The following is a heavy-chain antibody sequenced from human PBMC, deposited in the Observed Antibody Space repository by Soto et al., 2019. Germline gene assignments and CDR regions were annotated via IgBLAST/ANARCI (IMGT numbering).Heavy chain of an antibody. J-gene: IGHJ6*02. D-gene: IGHD3-9*01. Sequence: GSLLLPCSASGCTFSSYSMNWVRQAPGKGLEWVSYISSSSSAIYYADSVKGRFTISRDNAKNSLYLQMNSLRDEDTAVYYCARGNDILTGHPRTPHWGYYYGMDVWGQGTKVTVYS. CDR1: GCTFSSYS. CDR2: ISSSSSAI. V-gene: IGHV3-48*02. CDR3: ARGNDILTGHPRTPHWGYYYGMDV.